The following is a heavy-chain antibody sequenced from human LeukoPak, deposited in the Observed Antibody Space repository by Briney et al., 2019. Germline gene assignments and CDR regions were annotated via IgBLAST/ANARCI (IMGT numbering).Heavy chain of an antibody. D-gene: IGHD5-18*01. CDR3: ANDLGWIQLNLG. CDR1: GFTFSSYE. Sequence: GGSLRLSCAASGFTFSSYEMNWVRQAPGKGLEWVSYISSSGSTIYYADSVKGRFTISRDNSKNTLYLQMNSLRAEDMAVYYCANDLGWIQLNLGRGQGTLVTVSS. V-gene: IGHV3-48*03. J-gene: IGHJ4*02. CDR2: ISSSGSTI.